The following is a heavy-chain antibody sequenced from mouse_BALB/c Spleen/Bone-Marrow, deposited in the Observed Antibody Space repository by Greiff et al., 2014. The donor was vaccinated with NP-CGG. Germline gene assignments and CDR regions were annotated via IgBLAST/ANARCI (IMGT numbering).Heavy chain of an antibody. J-gene: IGHJ3*01. D-gene: IGHD2-10*01. CDR2: IDPANGNT. Sequence: EVKLVESGAELVKPGASVKLSCTASGFNIKDTYMHWVKRRPEQGLEWIGRIDPANGNTKYDPKFQGKATITADTSSNTAYLQLSSLTSEDTAVYYCASSAYSWGQGTLVTVSA. CDR3: ASSAYS. CDR1: GFNIKDTY. V-gene: IGHV14-3*02.